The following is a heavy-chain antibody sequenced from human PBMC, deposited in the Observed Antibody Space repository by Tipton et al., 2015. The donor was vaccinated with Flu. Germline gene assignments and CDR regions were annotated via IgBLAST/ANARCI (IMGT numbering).Heavy chain of an antibody. CDR2: IYDSGDT. V-gene: IGHV4-31*03. CDR1: GDPITSGGYH. D-gene: IGHD4-11*01. J-gene: IGHJ5*02. Sequence: TLSLTCTVSGDPITSGGYHWSWIRQHPGKGLEWIGYIYDSGDTYYNPSLKSRITISVDTSKNQFSLRLSSVTAADTAVYYCARRDYSNYVSEPKNWFDPWGQGTLVTVSS. CDR3: ARRDYSNYVSEPKNWFDP.